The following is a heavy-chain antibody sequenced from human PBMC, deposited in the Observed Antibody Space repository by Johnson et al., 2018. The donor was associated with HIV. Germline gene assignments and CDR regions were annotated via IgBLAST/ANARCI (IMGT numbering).Heavy chain of an antibody. Sequence: VQLVESGGGVVRPGGSLRLSCAASGFTFDDYGMNWVRQVPGKGLEWVSGIKWNGGSTGYADSVKGRFTIYRDNAKNSLYLQMGSLRAEDTALYYCARVMSSGYFFDAFDIWGQGTVVTVSS. J-gene: IGHJ3*02. D-gene: IGHD3-22*01. V-gene: IGHV3-20*04. CDR1: GFTFDDYG. CDR2: IKWNGGST. CDR3: ARVMSSGYFFDAFDI.